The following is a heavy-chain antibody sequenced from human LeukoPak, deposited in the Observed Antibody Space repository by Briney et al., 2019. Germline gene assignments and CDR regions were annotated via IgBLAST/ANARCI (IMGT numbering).Heavy chain of an antibody. D-gene: IGHD6-19*01. V-gene: IGHV4-39*07. J-gene: IGHJ4*02. CDR1: GGSTSTGNDD. Sequence: SDTLSLTCTVSGGSTSTGNDDSGWIRQPRGKGLEWIGNILYGGSTYYRPSLESRVTISVDTSKNKFSLKLSSVTAADTAVYYCAREAVAGPKPAGYWGQGNLVTVSS. CDR3: AREAVAGPKPAGY. CDR2: ILYGGST.